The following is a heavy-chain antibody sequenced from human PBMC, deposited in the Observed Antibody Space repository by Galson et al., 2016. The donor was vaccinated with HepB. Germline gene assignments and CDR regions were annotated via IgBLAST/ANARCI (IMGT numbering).Heavy chain of an antibody. D-gene: IGHD1-26*01. CDR1: GFTFSNYW. J-gene: IGHJ4*02. CDR2: IKEDGSEK. CDR3: AREYSGTPGFDS. Sequence: SLRLSCAASGFTFSNYWMSWVRQAPGKGLEWVANIKEDGSEKYYVDSVKGRFTISRDNAKKSLYIQMNSLRSEDTALYYCAREYSGTPGFDSWGQGTLVALAS. V-gene: IGHV3-7*04.